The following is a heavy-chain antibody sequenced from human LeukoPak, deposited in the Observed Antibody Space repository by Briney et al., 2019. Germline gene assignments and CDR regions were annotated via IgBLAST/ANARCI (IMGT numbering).Heavy chain of an antibody. Sequence: ASVKVSCKASGYTFTSYYMHWVRQAPGQGLEWMGWINPNSGGTNYAQKFQGRVTMTRDTSISTAYMELSRLRSDDTAVYYCARALMTAIPYFDYWGQGTLVTVSS. D-gene: IGHD2-21*02. CDR2: INPNSGGT. CDR1: GYTFTSYY. J-gene: IGHJ4*02. V-gene: IGHV1-2*02. CDR3: ARALMTAIPYFDY.